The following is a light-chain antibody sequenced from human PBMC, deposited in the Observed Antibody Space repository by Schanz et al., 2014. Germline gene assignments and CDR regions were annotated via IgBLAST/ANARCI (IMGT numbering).Light chain of an antibody. CDR3: AAWDDGKNGVV. Sequence: QSVLTQPPSVSGTPGQSVTISCSGSSSIFESRTVNWYQQFPLMAPKLLIYSNDKRPSGVPDRFSGSKSVTSASLAISGLQSADEAEYFCAAWDDGKNGVVFGGGTKLTVL. CDR2: SND. V-gene: IGLV1-44*01. J-gene: IGLJ2*01. CDR1: SSIFESRT.